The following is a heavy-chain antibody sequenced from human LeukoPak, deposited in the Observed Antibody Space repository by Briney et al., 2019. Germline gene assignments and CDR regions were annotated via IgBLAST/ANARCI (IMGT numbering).Heavy chain of an antibody. CDR1: GFTFSSYG. D-gene: IGHD3-10*01. CDR2: ISYDGSDK. CDR3: AKGLWFGELLYLDY. V-gene: IGHV3-30*18. Sequence: GGSLRLSCAASGFTFSSYGMHWVRQAPGKGLEWVAVISYDGSDKYYADSVKGRFTISRDNSKNTLYLQMNSLRAEDTAVYYCAKGLWFGELLYLDYWGQGTLVTVSS. J-gene: IGHJ4*02.